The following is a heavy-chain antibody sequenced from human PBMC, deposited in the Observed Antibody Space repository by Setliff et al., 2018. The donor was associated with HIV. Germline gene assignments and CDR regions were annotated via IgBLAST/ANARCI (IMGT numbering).Heavy chain of an antibody. CDR1: GGSISSGSYY. V-gene: IGHV4-61*10. CDR3: ARDAQSSYADSVKGRFTIYRDNAKNTLYLQMYSLRAEDTALYYCAPGHLWFDN. Sequence: LETLSLTCTVSGGSISSGSYYWSWIRQPAGKGLEWIGEIYHSGSTNYNSSLKSRVTISVDKSKNQFSLKLSSVTAADTAVYYCARDAQSSYADSVKGRFTIYRDNAKNTLYLQMYSLRAEDTALYYCAPGHLWFDNWGQGTLVTVSS. D-gene: IGHD3-10*01. CDR2: IYHSGST. J-gene: IGHJ4*02.